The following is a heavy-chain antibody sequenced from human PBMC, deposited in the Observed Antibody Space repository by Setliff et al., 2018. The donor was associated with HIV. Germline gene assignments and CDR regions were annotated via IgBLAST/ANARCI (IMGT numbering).Heavy chain of an antibody. V-gene: IGHV4-59*02. J-gene: IGHJ4*02. CDR3: ARGTDGESVPATATFFDF. CDR1: GGSVSGYF. D-gene: IGHD5-18*01. Sequence: PSETLSLTCTVSGGSVSGYFWSWIRQPPGRGLEWIGYIYYDGTTNSNPSLKSRVTISVTTSKNQFSLKLSSVTAADTAVYYCARGTDGESVPATATFFDFWGRGILVTVSS. CDR2: IYYDGTT.